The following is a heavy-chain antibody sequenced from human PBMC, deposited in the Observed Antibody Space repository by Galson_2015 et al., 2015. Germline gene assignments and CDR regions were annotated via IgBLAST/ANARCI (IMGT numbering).Heavy chain of an antibody. V-gene: IGHV3-30-3*01. CDR2: ISYDGRNK. CDR3: ARGLGWGCSSTSCYMDYYYYMDV. D-gene: IGHD2-2*01. Sequence: VAVISYDGRNKYYADSVKGRFTISRDNSKNTLYLQMNSLRAEDTAVYYCARGLGWGCSSTSCYMDYYYYMDVWGKGTTVTVSS. J-gene: IGHJ6*03.